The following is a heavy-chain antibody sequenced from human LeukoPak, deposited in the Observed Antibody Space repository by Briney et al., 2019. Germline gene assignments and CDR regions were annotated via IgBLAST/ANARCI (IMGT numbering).Heavy chain of an antibody. Sequence: SETLSFTCTVSGGSISSSSYYWGWIRQPPGKGLEWIGSIYYSGSTYYNPSLKCRDTISVDTSKNQFSLKLSSVTAADTAVYYCARLEAYWGQGTLVTVSS. D-gene: IGHD3-3*01. CDR2: IYYSGST. CDR1: GGSISSSSYY. J-gene: IGHJ4*02. CDR3: ARLEAY. V-gene: IGHV4-39*01.